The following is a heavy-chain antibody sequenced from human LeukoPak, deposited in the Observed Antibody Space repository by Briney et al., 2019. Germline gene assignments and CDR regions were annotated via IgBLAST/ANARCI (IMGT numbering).Heavy chain of an antibody. D-gene: IGHD1-14*01. Sequence: KPSETLSLPCTVSPDSTTSNFWSWVRQPPGKGLEWIGEIHRSGSTNYNPSLQSRVTISIDRSKNQIALELSSVTAADTAVYYCAREIVGGFNPGAYWGQGTLVTVSS. V-gene: IGHV4-4*02. CDR1: PDSTTSNF. J-gene: IGHJ4*02. CDR3: AREIVGGFNPGAY. CDR2: IHRSGST.